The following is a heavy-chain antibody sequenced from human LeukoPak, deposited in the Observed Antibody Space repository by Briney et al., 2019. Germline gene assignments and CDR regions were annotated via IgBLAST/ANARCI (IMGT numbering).Heavy chain of an antibody. CDR3: AKDRCSRTSCRNLFDP. Sequence: GGSLRLSCAASGFTFSNYGMHWVRQAPGKGLEWVAFIQFDGSETYYADSVKGRFAISRDNSKNTLYLQMNTLTVEDTAVYYCAKDRCSRTSCRNLFDPWGQGILVTVSS. CDR1: GFTFSNYG. J-gene: IGHJ5*02. CDR2: IQFDGSET. D-gene: IGHD2-2*01. V-gene: IGHV3-30*02.